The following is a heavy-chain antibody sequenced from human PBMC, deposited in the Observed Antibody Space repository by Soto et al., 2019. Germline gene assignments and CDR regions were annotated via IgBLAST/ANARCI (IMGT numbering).Heavy chain of an antibody. CDR1: GFTFSSYW. J-gene: IGHJ5*02. CDR2: ISSDGSST. CDR3: ARRPRGSSGDSWFDP. V-gene: IGHV3-74*01. D-gene: IGHD2-15*01. Sequence: EVQLVESGGGLVQPGGSLRLSCAASGFTFSSYWMHWVRQAPGKGLVWVSRISSDGSSTNYADFVKGRFTISRDNAKNTLDRQLNSLRAEDTAVYYGARRPRGSSGDSWFDPWGQGTLVTVSS.